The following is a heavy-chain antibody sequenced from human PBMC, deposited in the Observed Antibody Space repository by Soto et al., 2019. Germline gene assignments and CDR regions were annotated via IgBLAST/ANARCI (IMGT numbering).Heavy chain of an antibody. J-gene: IGHJ4*02. CDR3: ARGRSGSYPFDY. CDR1: GGSISTYY. Sequence: SETLSLTCTVSGGSISTYYWSWIRQPPGKGLEWIGYVYYNGHTDYNPSLRSRVTISVDTSKNQFSLKLTSVTAADTAVYFCARGRSGSYPFDYWGLGTVVTVSS. D-gene: IGHD1-26*01. CDR2: VYYNGHT. V-gene: IGHV4-59*01.